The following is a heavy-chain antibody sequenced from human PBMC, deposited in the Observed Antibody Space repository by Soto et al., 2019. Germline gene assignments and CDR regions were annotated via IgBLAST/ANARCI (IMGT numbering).Heavy chain of an antibody. V-gene: IGHV3-73*01. CDR2: IRSKANSYAT. CDR3: TVLYCSGGSCY. D-gene: IGHD2-15*01. Sequence: EVPLVESGGGLVQPGGSLKLSCAASGFTFSDSAMHWVRQASGKGLEWVGRIRSKANSYATAYAASVKGRFTISRDDSKNTAYLQMNSLKTEDTAVYYCTVLYCSGGSCYWGQGTLVTVSS. J-gene: IGHJ4*02. CDR1: GFTFSDSA.